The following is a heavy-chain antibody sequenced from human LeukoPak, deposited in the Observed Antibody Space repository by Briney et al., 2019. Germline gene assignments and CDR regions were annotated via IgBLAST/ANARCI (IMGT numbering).Heavy chain of an antibody. CDR3: ARERQWLVGDAFDI. Sequence: SETLSLTCTVSGGSISSYYWSWIRRPPGKGLEWIGYIYYSGSTNYNPSLKSRVTISVDTSKNQFSLKLSSVTAADTAVYYCARERQWLVGDAFDIWGQGTMVTVSS. CDR1: GGSISSYY. D-gene: IGHD6-19*01. J-gene: IGHJ3*02. CDR2: IYYSGST. V-gene: IGHV4-59*01.